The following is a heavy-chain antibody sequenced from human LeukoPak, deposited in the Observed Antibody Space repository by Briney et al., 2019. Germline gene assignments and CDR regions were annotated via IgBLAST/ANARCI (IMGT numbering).Heavy chain of an antibody. CDR2: INRDGSTT. Sequence: AGGSLRLSCAASGFTFSNYWVHCVRQAPGKGLVWVSRINRDGSTTKYADSVKGRFTVSRDNAKNTLNLQMSSLRAEDTAVYYCARDRKSGESSEIDYWGQGTLVTVSS. CDR3: ARDRKSGESSEIDY. D-gene: IGHD3-10*01. V-gene: IGHV3-74*03. CDR1: GFTFSNYW. J-gene: IGHJ4*02.